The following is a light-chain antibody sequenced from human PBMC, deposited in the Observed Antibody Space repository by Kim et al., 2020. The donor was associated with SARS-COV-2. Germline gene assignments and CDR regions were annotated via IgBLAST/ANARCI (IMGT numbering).Light chain of an antibody. V-gene: IGKV3-20*01. CDR2: GAS. Sequence: EIVLTQSPGTLSSSPGERATLSCRASQSVSSSYLAWYQQKPGQAPRLLIYGASSRATGIPDRFSGSGSGTDFTLTISRLEPEDFAVYYCQQYGSSFGGGTKVDIK. CDR3: QQYGSS. J-gene: IGKJ4*01. CDR1: QSVSSSY.